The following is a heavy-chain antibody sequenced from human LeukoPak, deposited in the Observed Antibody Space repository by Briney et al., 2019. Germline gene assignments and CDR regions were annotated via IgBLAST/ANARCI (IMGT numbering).Heavy chain of an antibody. D-gene: IGHD1-7*01. Sequence: GGSLRLSCAASGFTSSNAWMSWVRQAPGKGLEWVGRIKSKTDGGTTDYAAPVKGRFTISRDDSKNTLYLQMNSLKTEDTAVYYCTTGPATYVTGGDNWNYEGYFDYWGQGTLVTVSS. CDR1: GFTSSNAW. V-gene: IGHV3-15*01. J-gene: IGHJ4*02. CDR2: IKSKTDGGTT. CDR3: TTGPATYVTGGDNWNYEGYFDY.